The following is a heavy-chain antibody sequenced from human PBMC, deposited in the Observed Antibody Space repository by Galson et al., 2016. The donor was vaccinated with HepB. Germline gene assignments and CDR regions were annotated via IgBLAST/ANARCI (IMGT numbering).Heavy chain of an antibody. Sequence: PALVKPTQTLTVTCTFSGFSLTTNGVGVGWIRQPPGKALEWLALIYWDDDERYSPSLKRRLAITKDTSKNQVVLTMTNMDPVDTATYYCTHIASRSRGGRGVSFDYWGQGTLVTVSS. D-gene: IGHD3-10*01. CDR2: IYWDDDE. CDR3: THIASRSRGGRGVSFDY. J-gene: IGHJ4*02. CDR1: GFSLTTNGVG. V-gene: IGHV2-5*02.